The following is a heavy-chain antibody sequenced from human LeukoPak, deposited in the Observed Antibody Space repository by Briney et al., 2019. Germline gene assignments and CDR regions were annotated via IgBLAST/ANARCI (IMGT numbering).Heavy chain of an antibody. J-gene: IGHJ4*02. D-gene: IGHD2-2*01. Sequence: SQTLSLTCTVSGGSISSGGYYWSWIRQPPGKGLEWIGSIYYSGSTYYNPSLKSRVTIFVDTSKNQFSLKLSSVTAADTAVYYCARHDEISGTLVYWGQGTLVTVSS. V-gene: IGHV4-39*01. CDR3: ARHDEISGTLVY. CDR2: IYYSGST. CDR1: GGSISSGGYY.